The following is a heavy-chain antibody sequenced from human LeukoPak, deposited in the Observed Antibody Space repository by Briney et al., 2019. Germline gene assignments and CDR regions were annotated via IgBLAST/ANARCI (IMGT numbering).Heavy chain of an antibody. CDR3: AKASTVLKPIDP. V-gene: IGHV3-23*01. Sequence: GGSLRLSCAASGFTLSTYAMNWVRQAPGKGLEWVSAIGSRTYYADSVKGRFTISRDNSKNTLYLQMNSLRAGDTAIYYCAKASTVLKPIDPWGQGTLVTVSS. CDR2: IGSRT. J-gene: IGHJ5*02. CDR1: GFTLSTYA. D-gene: IGHD1-14*01.